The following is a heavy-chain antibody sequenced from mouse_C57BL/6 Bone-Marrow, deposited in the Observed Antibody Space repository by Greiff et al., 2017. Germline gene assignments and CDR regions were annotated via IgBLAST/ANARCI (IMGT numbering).Heavy chain of an antibody. Sequence: QVQLQQPGAELVMPGASVKLSCKASGYTFTSYWMHWVKQRPGQGLEWIGEIDPSDSYTNYNQKFNGKSTLTVDKSSSTAYMQLSSLTSEDSAVYYCAREEIYYDYGFAYWGQGTLVTVSA. J-gene: IGHJ3*01. CDR2: IDPSDSYT. V-gene: IGHV1-69*01. D-gene: IGHD2-4*01. CDR3: AREEIYYDYGFAY. CDR1: GYTFTSYW.